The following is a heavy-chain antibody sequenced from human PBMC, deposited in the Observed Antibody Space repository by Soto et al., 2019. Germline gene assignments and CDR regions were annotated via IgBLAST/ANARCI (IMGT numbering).Heavy chain of an antibody. D-gene: IGHD3-9*01. CDR2: IIPIFGTA. CDR1: GGTFSSYS. V-gene: IGHV1-69*06. Sequence: AASVKVSCKASGGTFSSYSISWVRQAPGQGLEWMGGIIPIFGTANYAQKFQGRVTITADKSTSTAYMELSSLRSEDTAVYYCARGISNILTGYYGYWGQGTLVTVSS. CDR3: ARGISNILTGYYGY. J-gene: IGHJ4*02.